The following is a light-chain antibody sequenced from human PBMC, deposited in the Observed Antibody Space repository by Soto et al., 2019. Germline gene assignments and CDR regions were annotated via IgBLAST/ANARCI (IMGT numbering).Light chain of an antibody. Sequence: DIQMTQSPSTLSGSVGDRVTITCRASQTIITSLAWYQQKPGKAPKLLIYKASSLQSGVPSRFSGSGSGTEFTLTISSLQPDDFATYYCQQYNSYSSTFGQGTKV. CDR3: QQYNSYSST. CDR2: KAS. J-gene: IGKJ1*01. CDR1: QTIITS. V-gene: IGKV1-5*03.